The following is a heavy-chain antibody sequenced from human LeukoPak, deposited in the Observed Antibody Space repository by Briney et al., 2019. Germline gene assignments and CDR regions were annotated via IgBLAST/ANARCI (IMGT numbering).Heavy chain of an antibody. Sequence: GGSLRLSCAASGFAFSTFTMNWVRQAPGKGLELVSSISSTSSYIYYADSVKGRFTISRDNSKNTLYLQMNSLRAEDTAVYYCARYDSGWFGELLAGTTRMDVWGQGTTVTVSS. V-gene: IGHV3-21*04. CDR1: GFAFSTFT. CDR2: ISSTSSYI. D-gene: IGHD3-10*01. CDR3: ARYDSGWFGELLAGTTRMDV. J-gene: IGHJ6*02.